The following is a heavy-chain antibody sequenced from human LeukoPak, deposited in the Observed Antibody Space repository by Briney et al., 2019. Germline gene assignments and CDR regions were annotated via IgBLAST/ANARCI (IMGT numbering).Heavy chain of an antibody. CDR2: VYYNGHP. V-gene: IGHV4-59*11. CDR1: GGSISPHY. J-gene: IGHJ4*02. CDR3: TREVSTVTLDY. D-gene: IGHD4-17*01. Sequence: SETLSLTCTVSGGSISPHYWTWIRQTPGKGLEWIGYVYYNGHPPYTASLRSRLILSVDTARNQVSLKLTSVTAADTAVYYCTREVSTVTLDYWGQGTLVTVSS.